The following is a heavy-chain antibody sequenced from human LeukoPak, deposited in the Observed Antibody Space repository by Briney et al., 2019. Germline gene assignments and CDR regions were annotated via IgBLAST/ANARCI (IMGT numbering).Heavy chain of an antibody. V-gene: IGHV4-59*01. J-gene: IGHJ2*01. CDR3: ARGYYDSSGYGYWYFDL. Sequence: SETLSLTCTVSGGSISSYYWSWIRQPPGKGLEWIGYIYYSGSTNYNPSLKSLVTISVDTSKNQFSLKLSSVTAADTAVYYCARGYYDSSGYGYWYFDLWGRGTLVTVSS. CDR1: GGSISSYY. D-gene: IGHD3-22*01. CDR2: IYYSGST.